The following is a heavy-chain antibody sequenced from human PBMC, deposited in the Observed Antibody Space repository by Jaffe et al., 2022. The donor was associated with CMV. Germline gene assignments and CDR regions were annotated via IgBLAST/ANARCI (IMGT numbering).Heavy chain of an antibody. V-gene: IGHV3-33*06. CDR2: IWFDGRTE. Sequence: QVQVVESGGGVVQSGRSLRLSCVASGFPFSSYGMQWVRQAPGKGLEWLAVIWFDGRTEYYADSVRGRFTISRDNSKNTLYLQMNSLRAEDTAVYYCVKPGCGGGRCSDLGDYRREHWGQGTLVTVSS. J-gene: IGHJ1*01. D-gene: IGHD4-17*01. CDR1: GFPFSSYG. CDR3: VKPGCGGGRCSDLGDYRREH.